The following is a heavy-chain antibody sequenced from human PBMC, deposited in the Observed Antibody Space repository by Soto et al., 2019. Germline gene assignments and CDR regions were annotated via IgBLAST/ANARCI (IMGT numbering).Heavy chain of an antibody. J-gene: IGHJ4*02. Sequence: ASVKVSCKASGYTFTSYGISWVRQAPGQGLEWMGWISAYNGNTNYAQKLQGRVTMTTDTSTSTAYMELRSLRSDDTAVYYCASGGYSYGYRPGYYFDYWGQGARVTVSS. CDR2: ISAYNGNT. CDR3: ASGGYSYGYRPGYYFDY. V-gene: IGHV1-18*04. D-gene: IGHD5-18*01. CDR1: GYTFTSYG.